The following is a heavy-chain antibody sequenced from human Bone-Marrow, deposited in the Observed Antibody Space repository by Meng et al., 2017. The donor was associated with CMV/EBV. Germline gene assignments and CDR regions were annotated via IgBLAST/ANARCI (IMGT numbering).Heavy chain of an antibody. V-gene: IGHV3-21*01. Sequence: GESLKISCAASGFTFSSYSMNWVRQAPGKGLEWVSSISSSSSYIYYADSVKGRFTISRDNAKNSLYLQMNSLRAEDTAVYYCARGLYGDYVTYWGQGKLVTVSS. CDR2: ISSSSSYI. CDR1: GFTFSSYS. D-gene: IGHD4-17*01. CDR3: ARGLYGDYVTY. J-gene: IGHJ4*02.